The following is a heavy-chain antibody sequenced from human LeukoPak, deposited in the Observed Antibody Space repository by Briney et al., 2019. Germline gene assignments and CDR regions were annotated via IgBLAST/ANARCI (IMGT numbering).Heavy chain of an antibody. CDR1: GGSISSYY. CDR2: IYYSGST. V-gene: IGHV4-39*01. D-gene: IGHD1-26*01. Sequence: PSETLSLTCTVSGGSISSYYWGWIRQPPGKGLEWIGSIYYSGSTYYNPSLKSRVTISVDTSKNQFSLKLSSVTAADTAVYYCARHQGGYYYMDVWGKGTTVTISS. J-gene: IGHJ6*03. CDR3: ARHQGGYYYMDV.